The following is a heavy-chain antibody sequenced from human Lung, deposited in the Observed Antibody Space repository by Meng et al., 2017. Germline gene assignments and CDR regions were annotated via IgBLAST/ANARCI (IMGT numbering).Heavy chain of an antibody. CDR1: GGSISNDNW. CDR3: AACTKRYDNTDAFDI. CDR2: IYHSGDT. V-gene: IGHV4-4*02. Sequence: VLLQDSAPGWVHPSGTLALTCVVSGGSISNDNWWSWVRQPPGKGLKWIGEIYHSGDTYYNPSLKSRVTMSVDKSKNQFSLKLSSVTAADTAVLYCAACTKRYDNTDAFDIWGQGTMVTVSS. D-gene: IGHD1-1*01. J-gene: IGHJ3*02.